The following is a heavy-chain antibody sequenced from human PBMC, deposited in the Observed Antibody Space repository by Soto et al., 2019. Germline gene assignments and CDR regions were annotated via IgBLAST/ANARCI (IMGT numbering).Heavy chain of an antibody. CDR3: ASGVVPAAMGGYYYYYGMDV. D-gene: IGHD2-2*01. V-gene: IGHV5-10-1*01. CDR2: IDPSDSYT. Sequence: SLKISCKGSGYSFTSYWISWVRQMPGKGLEWMGRIDPSDSYTNYSPSFQGHVTISADKSISTAYLQWSSLKASDTAMYYCASGVVPAAMGGYYYYYGMDVWGQGTTVTVSS. J-gene: IGHJ6*02. CDR1: GYSFTSYW.